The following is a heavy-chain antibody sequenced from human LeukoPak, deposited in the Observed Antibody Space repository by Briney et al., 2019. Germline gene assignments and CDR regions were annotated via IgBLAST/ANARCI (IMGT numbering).Heavy chain of an antibody. V-gene: IGHV3-53*01. Sequence: GGSLRLSCAASGFTVSDYYMSWVCQAPGKGLEWVLVIYSDSRTYYADSVRGRFTISRDNSNNTLHLQMNSLRGEDTAVYYCARCGSDYDGGAFDIWGQGTMVTVSS. J-gene: IGHJ3*02. CDR2: IYSDSRT. CDR1: GFTVSDYY. D-gene: IGHD2-21*02. CDR3: ARCGSDYDGGAFDI.